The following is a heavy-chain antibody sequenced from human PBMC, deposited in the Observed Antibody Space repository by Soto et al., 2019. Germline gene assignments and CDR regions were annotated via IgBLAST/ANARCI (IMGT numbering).Heavy chain of an antibody. Sequence: QVQLVESGGGVVQPGRSLRLSCAASGFTFSSYGIHWVRQAPGKGLEWVAVISYDASNKYYADSVKGRLTISRDNSKNTLYLQMNSLRAEDTAVYYCAKDRDYYDSSGSFDYWGQGTLVTVSS. CDR1: GFTFSSYG. CDR2: ISYDASNK. CDR3: AKDRDYYDSSGSFDY. J-gene: IGHJ4*02. V-gene: IGHV3-30*18. D-gene: IGHD3-22*01.